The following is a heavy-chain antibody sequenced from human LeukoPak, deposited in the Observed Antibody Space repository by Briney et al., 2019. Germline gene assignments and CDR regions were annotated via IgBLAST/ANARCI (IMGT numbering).Heavy chain of an antibody. V-gene: IGHV4-59*12. Sequence: SETLSLTCTVSGGSISSYYWSWIRQPPGKGLEWIGYIYYSGSTNYNPSLKSRVTISVDTSKNQFSLKLSSVTAADTAVYYCASHSTTVTTWFDPWGQGTLVTVSS. CDR3: ASHSTTVTTWFDP. CDR2: IYYSGST. D-gene: IGHD4-17*01. J-gene: IGHJ5*02. CDR1: GGSISSYY.